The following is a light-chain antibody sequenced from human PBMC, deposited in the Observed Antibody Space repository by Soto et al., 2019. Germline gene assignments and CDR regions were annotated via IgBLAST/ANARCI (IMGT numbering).Light chain of an antibody. CDR1: QGINTY. CDR2: EAS. J-gene: IGKJ1*01. V-gene: IGKV1-8*01. CDR3: QQYYTYPWT. Sequence: AIRMTQSPSSLSASTGDRVTITCRASQGINTYLAWYQQKPGKAPNLLIYEASTLQSGVPSRFSGSGSGTDFTLTITYLQSEDFATYYCQQYYTYPWTFGQGTKVEIK.